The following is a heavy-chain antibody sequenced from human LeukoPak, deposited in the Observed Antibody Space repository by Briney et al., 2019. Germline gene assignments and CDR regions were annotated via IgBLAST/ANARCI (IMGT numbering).Heavy chain of an antibody. CDR2: INHSGST. J-gene: IGHJ4*02. Sequence: SSETLSLTCAVYGGSFSGYYWSWIRQPPGKGLEWIGEINHSGSTNYNPSLKSRVTISVDTSKNQFSLKLSSVTAADTAVYYCARWGYSKQTGDYWGQGTLVTVSS. CDR3: ARWGYSKQTGDY. D-gene: IGHD4-11*01. V-gene: IGHV4-34*01. CDR1: GGSFSGYY.